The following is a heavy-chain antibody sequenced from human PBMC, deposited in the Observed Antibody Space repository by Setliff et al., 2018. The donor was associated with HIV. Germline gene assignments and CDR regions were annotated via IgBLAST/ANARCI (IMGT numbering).Heavy chain of an antibody. Sequence: SGTLSLTCTVSGGSISSYYWTWIRQPPGKGLEWIGYIYTSGSTNYNPSLKSRVTISVDTPKNQFSLKLRSVTAADTAVYYCAREIPYSYGGRGHPLWGQGTLVTVSS. V-gene: IGHV4-4*09. J-gene: IGHJ4*02. D-gene: IGHD3-22*01. CDR1: GGSISSYY. CDR3: AREIPYSYGGRGHPL. CDR2: IYTSGST.